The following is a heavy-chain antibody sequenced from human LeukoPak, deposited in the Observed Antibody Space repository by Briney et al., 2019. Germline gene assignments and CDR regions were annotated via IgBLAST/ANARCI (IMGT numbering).Heavy chain of an antibody. CDR3: VRGNDYGGPHY. CDR2: IDRDGSRI. J-gene: IGHJ4*02. V-gene: IGHV3-74*01. CDR1: GFTFSSYW. D-gene: IGHD4-23*01. Sequence: GGSLRLSCAVSGFTFSSYWMHWVRQAPGKGLVWVSRIDRDGSRINYADSVKGRFTISRGNGKNTLFLQMNSLRAEDAAVYYCVRGNDYGGPHYWGQGTLVTVSS.